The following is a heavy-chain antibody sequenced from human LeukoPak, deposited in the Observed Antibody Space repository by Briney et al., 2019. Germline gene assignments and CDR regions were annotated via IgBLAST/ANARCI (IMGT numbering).Heavy chain of an antibody. J-gene: IGHJ4*02. D-gene: IGHD6-13*01. CDR3: ARVQQQLVRY. CDR2: IYYSGST. CDR1: GGSISSGGYY. Sequence: SETLSLTCTVSGGSISSGGYYWSWIRQHPGKGLEWIGYIYYSGSTYYNPSLKSRVTISVNTSENQFSLKLSSVTAADTAVYYCARVQQQLVRYWGQGTLVTVSS. V-gene: IGHV4-31*03.